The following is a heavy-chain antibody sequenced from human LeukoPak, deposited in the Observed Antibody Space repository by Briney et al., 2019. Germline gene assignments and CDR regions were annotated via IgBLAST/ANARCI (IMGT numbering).Heavy chain of an antibody. CDR1: GFTFSSCA. V-gene: IGHV3-23*01. J-gene: IGHJ4*02. Sequence: GGSLRLSCAASGFTFSSCAMNWVRQAPGKGLEWVSSISGSGGSTYYADSVKGRFTISRANSKNTLYPQMNGLRAEDTAIYYCAKGTGEYASGPDYWGQGTLVTVSS. CDR3: AKGTGEYASGPDY. D-gene: IGHD6-19*01. CDR2: ISGSGGST.